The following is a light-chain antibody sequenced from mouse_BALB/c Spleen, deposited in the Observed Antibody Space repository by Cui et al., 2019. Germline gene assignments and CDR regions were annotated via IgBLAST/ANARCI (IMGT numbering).Light chain of an antibody. CDR2: WAS. Sequence: NIMMTPSPPSLAVSAGEKVTRGCEASQSVLCSSNQKDYLAWYQQKPGQSPKLLIYWASTRESGVPDRFTGSGSAADFTLTISGVQAEDLAVYYCHQYLSSLTFGAGTKLELK. CDR3: HQYLSSLT. J-gene: IGKJ5*01. V-gene: IGKV8-27*01. CDR1: QSVLCSSNQKDY.